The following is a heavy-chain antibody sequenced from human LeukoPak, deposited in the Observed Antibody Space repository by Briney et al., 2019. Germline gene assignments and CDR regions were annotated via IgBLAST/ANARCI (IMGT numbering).Heavy chain of an antibody. CDR3: ARGYSGYFYY. D-gene: IGHD5-12*01. CDR2: VSYDGSNT. J-gene: IGHJ4*02. CDR1: GFTFSRYG. Sequence: GGSLRLSCAASGFTFSRYGMHWVRQAPGKGLEWVAAVSYDGSNTYYVDSVKGRFTISRDNSKSTLYLQMNSLRAEDTAVYYCARGYSGYFYYWGQGTLVTVSS. V-gene: IGHV3-30*03.